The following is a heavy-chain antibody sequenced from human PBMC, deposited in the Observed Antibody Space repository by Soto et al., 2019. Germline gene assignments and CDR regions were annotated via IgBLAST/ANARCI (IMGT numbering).Heavy chain of an antibody. J-gene: IGHJ5*02. CDR3: ARLGPRGAGTRPGWFAP. D-gene: IGHD1-1*01. CDR1: GGTFSSYA. CDR2: IIPIFGTA. Sequence: QVQLVQSGAEGKKPGSSVKVSCKASGGTFSSYAISWVRQSPGQGLEWMGGIIPIFGTANYAQKFQGRVKITADKSTSTDYMELSSLRPEDTAVYYCARLGPRGAGTRPGWFAPWGQGTLVTVSS. V-gene: IGHV1-69*06.